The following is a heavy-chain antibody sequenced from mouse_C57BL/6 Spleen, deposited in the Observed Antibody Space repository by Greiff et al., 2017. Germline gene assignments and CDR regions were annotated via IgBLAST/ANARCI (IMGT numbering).Heavy chain of an antibody. D-gene: IGHD1-2*01. Sequence: VKLQQPGAELVMPGASVKLSCKASGYTFTSYWMHWVKQRPGQGLEWIGEIDPSDSYTNYNQKFKGKSTLTVDKSSSTAYMQLSSLTSEDSAVYYCASGYSRLGYWGQGTTLTVSS. CDR2: IDPSDSYT. V-gene: IGHV1-69*01. CDR3: ASGYSRLGY. J-gene: IGHJ2*01. CDR1: GYTFTSYW.